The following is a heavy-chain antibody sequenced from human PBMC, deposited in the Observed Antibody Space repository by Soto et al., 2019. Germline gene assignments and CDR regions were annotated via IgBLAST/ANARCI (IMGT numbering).Heavy chain of an antibody. J-gene: IGHJ4*02. D-gene: IGHD2-21*02. CDR2: INPSGGRT. CDR3: ARGPSCGGGCYLFDY. V-gene: IGHV1-46*01. CDR1: GYTFTSYY. Sequence: ASVKVSCKASGYTFTSYYMHWVRQAPGQGLEWMAMINPSGGRTKYAQIFQGRVTLTRDTSTGTVDMELSSLTSEDTAIYYCARGPSCGGGCYLFDYWGQGTQVTVSS.